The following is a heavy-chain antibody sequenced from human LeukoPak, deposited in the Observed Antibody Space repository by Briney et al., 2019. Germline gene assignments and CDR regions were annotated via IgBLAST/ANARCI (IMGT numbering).Heavy chain of an antibody. CDR1: GFTFSSYS. V-gene: IGHV3-48*02. CDR3: ARGQNRWDCSSTSCYSFDP. CDR2: ISSSSSTI. J-gene: IGHJ5*02. Sequence: GGSLRLSCAASGFTFSSYSMDWVRQAPGKGLEWVSYISSSSSTIYYADSVKGRFTISRDNAKNSLYLQMNSLRDEDTAVYYCARGQNRWDCSSTSCYSFDPWGQGTLVTVSS. D-gene: IGHD2-2*01.